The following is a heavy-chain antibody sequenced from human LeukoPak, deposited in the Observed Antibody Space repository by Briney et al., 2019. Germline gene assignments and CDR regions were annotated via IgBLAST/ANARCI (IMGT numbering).Heavy chain of an antibody. V-gene: IGHV1-2*02. J-gene: IGHJ4*02. CDR3: ARTSSGWFPFDY. D-gene: IGHD6-19*01. CDR1: GYTFTAYY. Sequence: PEASVKVSCKTSGYTFTAYYMHWVRQAPGQGLEWIGWINPNSGGTNYAQKFQGRVTMTRDTSISTAYMELRRLTSDDTARYYCARTSSGWFPFDYWGQGTLVTVSS. CDR2: INPNSGGT.